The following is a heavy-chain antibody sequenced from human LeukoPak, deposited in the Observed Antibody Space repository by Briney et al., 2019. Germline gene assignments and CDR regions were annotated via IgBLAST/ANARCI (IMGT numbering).Heavy chain of an antibody. CDR2: ISGSGGST. D-gene: IGHD3-22*01. V-gene: IGHV3-23*01. CDR3: AKDARSYYDSSGYYSDY. Sequence: PGGSLRLSCVTSGFTFSTYAMTWVRQAPGKGLEWVSAISGSGGSTYYADSVKGRFTISRDNSKNTLYLQMNSLRAEDTAVYYCAKDARSYYDSSGYYSDYWGQGTLVTVSS. CDR1: GFTFSTYA. J-gene: IGHJ4*02.